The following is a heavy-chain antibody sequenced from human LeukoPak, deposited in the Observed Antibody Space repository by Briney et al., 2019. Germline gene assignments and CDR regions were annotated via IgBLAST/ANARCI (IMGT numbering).Heavy chain of an antibody. V-gene: IGHV4-31*03. D-gene: IGHD5-18*01. Sequence: SETLSLTCTVSGGSISSGGYYWSWIRQHPGKGLEWIGYIYYSGSTYYNPPLKSRVTISVDTSKNQFSLKLSSVTAADTAVYYCARTLRGYSYGLFDYWGQGTLVTVSS. J-gene: IGHJ4*02. CDR3: ARTLRGYSYGLFDY. CDR2: IYYSGST. CDR1: GGSISSGGYY.